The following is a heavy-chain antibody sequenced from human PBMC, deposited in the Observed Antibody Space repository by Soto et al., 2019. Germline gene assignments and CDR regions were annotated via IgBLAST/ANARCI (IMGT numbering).Heavy chain of an antibody. CDR3: ARDFGGSYGQLLYYYYGMDV. CDR1: GFTFSSYE. V-gene: IGHV3-48*03. D-gene: IGHD1-26*01. J-gene: IGHJ6*02. Sequence: PGGSLRVSCAASGFTFSSYEMNWVRQAPGKGLEWVSYISSSGSTIYYADSVKGRFTIPRDNAKNSLYLQMNSLRAEDTAVYYCARDFGGSYGQLLYYYYGMDVWGQGTTVTVSS. CDR2: ISSSGSTI.